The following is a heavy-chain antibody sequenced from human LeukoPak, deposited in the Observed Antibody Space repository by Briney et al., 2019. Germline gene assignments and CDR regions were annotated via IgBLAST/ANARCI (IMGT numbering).Heavy chain of an antibody. D-gene: IGHD5-18*01. CDR3: AKDRHTYGYFDS. Sequence: PGGSPRLSCAASGFPFDLSAMTWVRQAPGKGLEWVSSINLSGTRTDYADSVRGRLTVSRDNSKRMVYLQIDGLRPDDTAVYYCAKDRHTYGYFDSWGQGTLVTVSS. V-gene: IGHV3-23*05. CDR1: GFPFDLSA. CDR2: INLSGTRT. J-gene: IGHJ4*02.